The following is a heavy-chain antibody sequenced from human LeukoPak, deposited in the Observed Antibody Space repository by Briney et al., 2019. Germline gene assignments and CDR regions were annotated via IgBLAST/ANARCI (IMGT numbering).Heavy chain of an antibody. J-gene: IGHJ5*02. CDR1: GYTFTSYY. CDR2: INPSGGST. CDR3: ARDIRGITLYSGSYSWFDP. Sequence: ASVKVSCKASGYTFTSYYMHWVRQAPGQGLEWMGIINPSGGSTSYAQKFQGRVTMTRDTSTSTVYMELSSLRSEDTAVYYCARDIRGITLYSGSYSWFDPWGQGTLVTVSS. D-gene: IGHD1-26*01. V-gene: IGHV1-46*01.